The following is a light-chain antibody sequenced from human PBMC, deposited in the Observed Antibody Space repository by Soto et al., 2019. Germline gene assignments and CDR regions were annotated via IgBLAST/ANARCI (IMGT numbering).Light chain of an antibody. V-gene: IGLV2-14*01. CDR1: SSDIGGYDY. J-gene: IGLJ2*01. CDR2: DVN. Sequence: QSALTQPASVSGSPGQSITLSCTGTSSDIGGYDYVSWYQRHPGKAPKLIIYDVNNRPSGVSNRFSGSKSGNTASLTISGLQAEDEAAYYCTSDASGSSHVGFGGGTKVTVL. CDR3: TSDASGSSHVG.